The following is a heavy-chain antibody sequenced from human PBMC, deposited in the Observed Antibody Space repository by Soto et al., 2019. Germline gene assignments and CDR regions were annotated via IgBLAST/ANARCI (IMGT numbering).Heavy chain of an antibody. V-gene: IGHV3-11*01. CDR3: XXXXXXXXXXXXXXXDSYYYYMDV. Sequence: QVQLVESGGGLVKPGGSLRLSCAASGFTFSDYYMSWIRQAPGKGLEWVXXISSSGRTKYYADSVKGRFTISRDNXXXXXXXXXXXXXXXXXXXXXXXXXXXXXXXXXXXXXDSYYYYMDVWGKGTTVTVSS. CDR1: GFTFSDYY. CDR2: ISSSGRTK. J-gene: IGHJ6*03.